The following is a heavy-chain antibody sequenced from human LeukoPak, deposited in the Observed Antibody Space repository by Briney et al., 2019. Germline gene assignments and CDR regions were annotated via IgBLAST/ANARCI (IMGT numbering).Heavy chain of an antibody. V-gene: IGHV4-34*01. CDR3: ARGRAAAGTDY. J-gene: IGHJ4*02. D-gene: IGHD6-13*01. CDR1: GGSFSGYH. Sequence: SETLSLTCAVYGGSFSGYHWSWIRQPPGKGLEWIGEINHSGSTNYNPSLKSRVTISVDTSKNQFSLKLSSVTAADTAVYYCARGRAAAGTDYWGQGTLVTVSS. CDR2: INHSGST.